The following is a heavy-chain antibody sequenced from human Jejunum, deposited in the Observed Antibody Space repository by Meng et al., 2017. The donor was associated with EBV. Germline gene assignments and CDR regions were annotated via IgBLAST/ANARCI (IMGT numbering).Heavy chain of an antibody. CDR2: INHRGT. D-gene: IGHD5-24*01. Sequence: QVQLQQWGAGLLKPSETLSLTCAVYGGSFTDHYWSWIRQPPGKGLEWIGEINHRGTMYNPSFKSRVTISRDTSKNQFSLKLNSVTAADTAVYFCARARDDFDWGQGTLVTVSA. CDR1: GGSFTDHY. CDR3: ARARDDFD. V-gene: IGHV4-34*02. J-gene: IGHJ4*02.